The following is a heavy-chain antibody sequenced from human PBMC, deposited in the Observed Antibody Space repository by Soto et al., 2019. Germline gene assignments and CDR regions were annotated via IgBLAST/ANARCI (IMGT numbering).Heavy chain of an antibody. CDR2: IYHSGST. Sequence: SETLSLTCAVSGGSISSSNWWSWVSQAPGKGLEWIGEIYHSGSTNYNPSLKSRVTISVDKSKNQFSLKLSSVTAADTAVYYCARDREGQTPFDYWGQGTLVTVSS. CDR1: GGSISSSNW. V-gene: IGHV4-4*02. CDR3: ARDREGQTPFDY. D-gene: IGHD1-26*01. J-gene: IGHJ4*02.